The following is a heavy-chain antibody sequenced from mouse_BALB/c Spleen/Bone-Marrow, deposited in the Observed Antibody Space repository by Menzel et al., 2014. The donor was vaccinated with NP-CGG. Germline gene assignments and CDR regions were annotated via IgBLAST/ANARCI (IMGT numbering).Heavy chain of an antibody. CDR3: ARNSSRDYDLDY. D-gene: IGHD3-1*01. J-gene: IGHJ4*01. V-gene: IGHV14-3*02. CDR1: GFNIKDTY. CDR2: IDPATGNS. Sequence: EVKLVESGAELVKPGASVRLSCTASGFNIKDTYIHWVKQRPEQGLEWIGRIDPATGNSKYDPKFQGKATMRADTSSNTVYLQLSSLTFEDSAVYYCARNSSRDYDLDYWGQGTSVTVSS.